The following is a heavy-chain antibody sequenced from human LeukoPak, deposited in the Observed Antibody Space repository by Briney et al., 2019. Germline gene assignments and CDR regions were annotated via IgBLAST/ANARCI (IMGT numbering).Heavy chain of an antibody. D-gene: IGHD2-21*02. CDR3: ARGQYNGLLWAENAFDI. J-gene: IGHJ3*02. Sequence: GASVKVSCKASGYTFTSYGISWVRQAPGQGLEWMGWISAYNGNTNYAQKLQGRVAMTTDTSTSTAYMELRSLRSDDTAVYYCARGQYNGLLWAENAFDIWGQGTMVTVSS. V-gene: IGHV1-18*01. CDR1: GYTFTSYG. CDR2: ISAYNGNT.